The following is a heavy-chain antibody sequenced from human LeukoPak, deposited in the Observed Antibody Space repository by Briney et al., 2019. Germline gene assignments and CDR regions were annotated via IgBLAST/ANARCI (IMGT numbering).Heavy chain of an antibody. J-gene: IGHJ4*02. CDR3: ASLGSVLGYCSGGSCLVDY. V-gene: IGHV3-48*03. CDR1: GFTFSSYE. CDR2: ISSSGSTI. Sequence: GGSLRLSCAASGFTFSSYEMNKVRQAPGKGLEWVSYISSSGSTIYYADSVKGRFTISRDNAENSLYLQMNSLRAEDTAVYYCASLGSVLGYCSGGSCLVDYWGQGTLVTVSS. D-gene: IGHD2-15*01.